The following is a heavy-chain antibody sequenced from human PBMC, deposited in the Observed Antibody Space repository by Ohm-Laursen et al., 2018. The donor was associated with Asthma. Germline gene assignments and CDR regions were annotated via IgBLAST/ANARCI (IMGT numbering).Heavy chain of an antibody. CDR3: SYSSSWPFDY. CDR1: GFTFSSYG. J-gene: IGHJ4*02. CDR2: ISYDGSNK. Sequence: SLRLSCTASGFTFSSYGMHWVRQAPGKGLEWVAVISYDGSNKYYADSVKGRFTISRDNSKNTLYLQMNSLRAEDTAVYYCSYSSSWPFDYWGQGTLVTVSS. V-gene: IGHV3-30*03. D-gene: IGHD6-13*01.